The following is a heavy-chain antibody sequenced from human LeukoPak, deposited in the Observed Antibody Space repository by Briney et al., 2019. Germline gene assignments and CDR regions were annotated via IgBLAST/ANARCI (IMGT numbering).Heavy chain of an antibody. CDR2: ISSSSSYI. CDR1: EFSVGSNY. Sequence: GGSLRLSCAASEFSVGSNYMTWVRQAPGKGLEWVSSISSSSSYIYYADSVKGRFTISRDNAKNSLYLQMNSLRAEDTAVYYCARDLGVRVNDYWGQGTLVTVSS. D-gene: IGHD3-10*01. CDR3: ARDLGVRVNDY. J-gene: IGHJ4*02. V-gene: IGHV3-21*01.